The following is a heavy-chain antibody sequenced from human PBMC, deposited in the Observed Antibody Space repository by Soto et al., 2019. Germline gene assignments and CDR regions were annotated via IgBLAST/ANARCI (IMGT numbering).Heavy chain of an antibody. D-gene: IGHD3-16*02. V-gene: IGHV1-69*01. CDR2: IIPIFGTA. J-gene: IGHJ3*02. CDR3: ARDLSLGELSSPYAFDI. Sequence: QVQLVQSGAEVKKPGSSVKVSCKASGGTFSSYAISWVRQAPGQGLEWMGGIIPIFGTANYAQKFQGRVTITADESTSTAYMELSSLRSEDTAVYYCARDLSLGELSSPYAFDIWGKGQWSPSLQ. CDR1: GGTFSSYA.